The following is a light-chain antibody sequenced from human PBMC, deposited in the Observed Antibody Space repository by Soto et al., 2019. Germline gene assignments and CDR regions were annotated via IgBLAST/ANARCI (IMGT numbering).Light chain of an antibody. CDR2: EGS. V-gene: IGLV1-40*01. CDR3: CSYAGSRTFV. J-gene: IGLJ3*02. Sequence: QSVLTQPPSVSGAPGQRVIISCTGSSSNIGAGYDVHWYQQLPGTAPRLLIYEGSKRPSGISHRFSGSKSDNTASLTISGLRAEDEAHYHCCSYAGSRTFVFGGGTKLTVL. CDR1: SSNIGAGYD.